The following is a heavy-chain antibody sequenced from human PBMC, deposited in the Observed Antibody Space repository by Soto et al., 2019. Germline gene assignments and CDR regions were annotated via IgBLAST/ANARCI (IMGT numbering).Heavy chain of an antibody. CDR1: GFTFSSYA. J-gene: IGHJ3*02. CDR2: ISYDGSNK. V-gene: IGHV3-30-3*01. Sequence: GGSLRLSCASSGFTFSSYAMHWVRQAPGKGLEWVAVISYDGSNKYYADSVKGRFTISRDNSKNTLYLQMNSLRAEDTAVYYCARESYDFWSGYYQGKAAFDIWGQGTMVTVSS. CDR3: ARESYDFWSGYYQGKAAFDI. D-gene: IGHD3-3*01.